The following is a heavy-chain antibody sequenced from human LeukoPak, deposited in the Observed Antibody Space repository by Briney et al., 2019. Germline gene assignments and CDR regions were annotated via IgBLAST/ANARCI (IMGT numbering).Heavy chain of an antibody. Sequence: ASVKVSCKASGYTFTGYYMHWVRQAPGQGLEWMGWINPNSGGTNYAQKFQGRVTMTRDTSISTAYMELSRLRSDDTAVYYCARGPLPPKSGDDAFDIWGQGTMVTVSS. CDR3: ARGPLPPKSGDDAFDI. D-gene: IGHD1-26*01. CDR1: GYTFTGYY. CDR2: INPNSGGT. J-gene: IGHJ3*02. V-gene: IGHV1-2*02.